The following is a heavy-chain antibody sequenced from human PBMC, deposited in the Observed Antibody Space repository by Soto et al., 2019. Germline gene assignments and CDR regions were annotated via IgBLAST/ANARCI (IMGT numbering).Heavy chain of an antibody. J-gene: IGHJ6*02. CDR1: GGSISSGGYY. V-gene: IGHV4-31*02. CDR2: IYYSENN. Sequence: QVQLQESGPGLVKPSQTLSLTCSVSGGSISSGGYYWSWIRQPPGKGLEWIGYIYYSENNHYNPTLKGRVSNSPDTSKNQFSLNLSSGTDQDKAVNYCARDGRNSYYYGMDGWVQGTTSTVSS. CDR3: ARDGRNSYYYGMDG. D-gene: IGHD1-26*01.